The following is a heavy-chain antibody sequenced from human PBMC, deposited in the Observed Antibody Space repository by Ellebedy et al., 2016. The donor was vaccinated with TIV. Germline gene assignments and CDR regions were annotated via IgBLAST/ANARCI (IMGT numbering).Heavy chain of an antibody. CDR3: ARARHYDILTGYYNVGGYYYGMDV. J-gene: IGHJ6*02. Sequence: MPSETLSLTCTVSGGSISSSSYYWGWIRQPPGKGLEWIGSIFYSGSTYYNPSLKSRVTISVDTSKNQFSLKLSSVTAADTAVYYCARARHYDILTGYYNVGGYYYGMDVWGQGTTVTVSS. V-gene: IGHV4-39*01. D-gene: IGHD3-9*01. CDR1: GGSISSSSYY. CDR2: IFYSGST.